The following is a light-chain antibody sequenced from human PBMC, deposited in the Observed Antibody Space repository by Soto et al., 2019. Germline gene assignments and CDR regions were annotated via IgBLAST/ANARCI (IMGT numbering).Light chain of an antibody. V-gene: IGKV1-5*03. J-gene: IGKJ4*01. CDR3: QRYNTFPLT. CDR2: KAA. CDR1: QSISTG. Sequence: DIQMTQSPSTLSASVGDRVTITCRARQSISTGLAWYQQKAGKAPKLLIYKAASLEGGVPSRFSGSGSGTEFNITISSLQPDDFATDYFQRYNTFPLTFGGGTTVDI.